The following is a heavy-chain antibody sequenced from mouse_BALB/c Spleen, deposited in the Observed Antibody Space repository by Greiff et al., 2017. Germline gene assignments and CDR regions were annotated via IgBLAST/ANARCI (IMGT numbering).Heavy chain of an antibody. V-gene: IGHV2-9*02. CDR1: GFSLTSYG. J-gene: IGHJ1*01. Sequence: QVQLKESGPGLVAPSQSLSITCTVSGFSLTSYGVHWVRQPPGKGLEWLGVIWAGGSTNYNSALMSRLSISKDNSKSQVFLKMNSLQTDDTAMYYCARKGGNWYFDVWGAGTTVTVSS. CDR2: IWAGGST. CDR3: ARKGGNWYFDV.